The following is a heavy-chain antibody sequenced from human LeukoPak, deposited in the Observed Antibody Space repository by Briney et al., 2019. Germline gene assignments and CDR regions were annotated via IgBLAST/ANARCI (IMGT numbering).Heavy chain of an antibody. J-gene: IGHJ6*03. CDR1: GGSISSGSYY. CDR2: IYTSGST. CDR3: AIESGYGSGSYYNVAYYYYMDV. V-gene: IGHV4-61*02. Sequence: KTSETLSLTCTVSGGSISSGSYYWSWIRQPARKGLEWIGRIYTSGSTNYHPSLKSRVTISVDTSKNQFSLKLSSVTAADTAVYYCAIESGYGSGSYYNVAYYYYMDVWGKGTTVTVSS. D-gene: IGHD3-10*01.